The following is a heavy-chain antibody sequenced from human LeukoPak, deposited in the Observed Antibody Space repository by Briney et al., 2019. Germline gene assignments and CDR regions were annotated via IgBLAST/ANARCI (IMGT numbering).Heavy chain of an antibody. J-gene: IGHJ3*02. D-gene: IGHD2-15*01. CDR3: ARDFFGGYCSGGSCYPPDAFDI. CDR1: GFTSSSYS. CDR2: ISSSSSTI. Sequence: TGGSLRLSCAASGFTSSSYSMNWVRQAPGKGLEWVSYISSSSSTIYYADSVKGRFTISRDNAKNSLYLQMNSLRAEDTAVYYCARDFFGGYCSGGSCYPPDAFDIWGQGTMVTVSS. V-gene: IGHV3-48*01.